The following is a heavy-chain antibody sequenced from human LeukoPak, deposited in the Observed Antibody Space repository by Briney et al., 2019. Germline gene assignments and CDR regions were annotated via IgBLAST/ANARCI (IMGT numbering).Heavy chain of an antibody. CDR1: GFTFSVNG. V-gene: IGHV3-30*02. Sequence: GGSLRLSCAASGFTFSVNGMHWVRQAPGKGLEWVAFIRNDGSDKYYADSVKGRFSISRDNSKNTLYLQMNSLKPEDTAVYYCARDWSLWGQGTLVTVSS. CDR2: IRNDGSDK. CDR3: ARDWSL. J-gene: IGHJ4*02.